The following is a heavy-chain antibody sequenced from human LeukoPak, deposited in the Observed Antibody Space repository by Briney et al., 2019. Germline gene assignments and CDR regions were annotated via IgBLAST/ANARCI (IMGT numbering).Heavy chain of an antibody. CDR3: ARHRYRAFDY. CDR2: ISSSSSSI. V-gene: IGHV3-48*02. D-gene: IGHD3-16*02. Sequence: AGSLRLSCAASGFTFSTFSMNWVRQAPGKGLEWVSYISSSSSSIYYADSVKGRFTISRDSAKNTLYLQMNGLRDDDTAVYYCARHRYRAFDYWGQGTLVTVSS. J-gene: IGHJ4*02. CDR1: GFTFSTFS.